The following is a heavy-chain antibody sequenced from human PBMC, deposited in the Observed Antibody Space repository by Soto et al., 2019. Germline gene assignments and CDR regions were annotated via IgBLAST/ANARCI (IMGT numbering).Heavy chain of an antibody. J-gene: IGHJ4*02. CDR1: GYTFTSYY. D-gene: IGHD3-10*01. CDR3: ARAAKVLLWFGELSPYFDY. Sequence: GASVKVSCKASGYTFTSYYMHWVRQAPGQGLEWMGIINPSGGSTSYAQKFQGRVTMTRDTSTSTVYMELSSLRSEDTAVYYCARAAKVLLWFGELSPYFDYWGQGTLVTVSS. CDR2: INPSGGST. V-gene: IGHV1-46*01.